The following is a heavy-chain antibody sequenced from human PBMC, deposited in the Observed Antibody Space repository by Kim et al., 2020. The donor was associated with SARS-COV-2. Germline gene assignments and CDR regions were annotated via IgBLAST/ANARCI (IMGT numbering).Heavy chain of an antibody. CDR3: ARDQDGDYAYNY. CDR1: GGSISSGGYY. CDR2: IYYSGST. J-gene: IGHJ4*02. D-gene: IGHD4-17*01. Sequence: SETLSLTCTVSGGSISSGGYYWSWIRQHPGKGLEWIGYIYYSGSTYYNPSLKSRVTISVDTSKNQFSLKLSSVTAADTAVYYCARDQDGDYAYNYWGQGTLVTVSS. V-gene: IGHV4-31*03.